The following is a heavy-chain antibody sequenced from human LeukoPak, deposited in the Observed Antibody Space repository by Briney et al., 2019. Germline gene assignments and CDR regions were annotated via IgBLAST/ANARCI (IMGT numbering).Heavy chain of an antibody. V-gene: IGHV5-51*01. CDR3: ATLTFKRVSSPNIDY. Sequence: GEALKISCKGSGYSFTSYWLGLGRQMPGKGLELVVIFYPGDSCTRSSQYFHGQVTISADKSISTAYLQWSSLKASDTAMYYCATLTFKRVSSPNIDYWGQGTLVTVSS. D-gene: IGHD6-13*01. J-gene: IGHJ4*02. CDR1: GYSFTSYW. CDR2: FYPGDSCT.